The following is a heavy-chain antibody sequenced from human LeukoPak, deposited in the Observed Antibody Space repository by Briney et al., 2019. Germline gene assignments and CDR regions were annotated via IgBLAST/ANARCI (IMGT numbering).Heavy chain of an antibody. CDR3: ARDMNYYGMDV. CDR1: GFTFSSYG. CDR2: ISSSSSYI. Sequence: GGSLRLSCAASGFTFSSYGMNWVRQAPGKGLEWVSSISSSSSYIYYADSVKGRFTISRDNAKNSLYLQMNSLRAEDTAVYYCARDMNYYGMDVWGQGTTVTVSS. J-gene: IGHJ6*02. D-gene: IGHD3-16*01. V-gene: IGHV3-21*01.